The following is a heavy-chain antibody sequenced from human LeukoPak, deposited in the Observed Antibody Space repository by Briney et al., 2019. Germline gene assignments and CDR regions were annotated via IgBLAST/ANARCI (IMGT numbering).Heavy chain of an antibody. D-gene: IGHD3-22*01. CDR3: ARGDYYDSSGLFDY. V-gene: IGHV3-74*01. CDR2: INSDGSST. CDR1: GFTVSSNY. Sequence: GGSLRLSCAASGFTVSSNYMSWVRQAPGKGLEWVSRINSDGSSTSYADSVKGRFTISRDNGKNTLYLQMNSLRAEDTAVYYCARGDYYDSSGLFDYWGQGTLVTVSP. J-gene: IGHJ4*02.